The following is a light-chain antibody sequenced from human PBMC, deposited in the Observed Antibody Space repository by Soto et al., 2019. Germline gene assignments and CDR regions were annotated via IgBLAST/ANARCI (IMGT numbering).Light chain of an antibody. CDR1: QTIRSNY. CDR2: GAS. V-gene: IGKV3-20*01. Sequence: ETVLTQSPGTLSLSPGERATLSCRASQTIRSNYLAWYRQTPGQAPRLLIYGASNRATGIADRFSGSGSGTDFTLLSSRLEPEDFALYYWQQYGSSPWTFGQGTKVEIK. CDR3: QQYGSSPWT. J-gene: IGKJ1*01.